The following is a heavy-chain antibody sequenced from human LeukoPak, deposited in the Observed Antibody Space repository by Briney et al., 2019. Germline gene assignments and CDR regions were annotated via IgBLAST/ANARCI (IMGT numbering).Heavy chain of an antibody. V-gene: IGHV4-38-2*02. CDR2: IYHSGST. Sequence: QSSETLSLTCTVSGYSISSGYYWGWIRQPPGKGLEWIGSIYHSGSTYYNPSLKSRVTISVDTSKNQFSLKLSSVTAADTAVYYCASVRCSATSCYEFYFDYWGQGTLVTVSS. D-gene: IGHD2-2*01. J-gene: IGHJ4*02. CDR1: GYSISSGYY. CDR3: ASVRCSATSCYEFYFDY.